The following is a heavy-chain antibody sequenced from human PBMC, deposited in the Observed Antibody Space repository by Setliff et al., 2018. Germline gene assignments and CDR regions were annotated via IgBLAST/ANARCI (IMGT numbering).Heavy chain of an antibody. CDR2: IYSSGTT. CDR3: ARGRLLYVGDSHYFDS. D-gene: IGHD4-17*01. V-gene: IGHV4-4*07. J-gene: IGHJ4*02. CDR1: GASVSSHY. Sequence: PSETLSLTCDVSGASVSSHYWTWVRQPAGKGLEWIGHIYSSGTTNYSPSLKSRVTISTDTSKNQFSLQLTSVTATDTAVYYCARGRLLYVGDSHYFDSWGQGTLVTVSS.